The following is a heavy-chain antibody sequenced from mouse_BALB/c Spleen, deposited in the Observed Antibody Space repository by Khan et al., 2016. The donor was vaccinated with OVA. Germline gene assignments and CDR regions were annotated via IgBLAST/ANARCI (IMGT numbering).Heavy chain of an antibody. D-gene: IGHD2-2*01. Sequence: QMQLKESGAELVKPGASVKLSCKTSGYTFTSYYMYWVKQRPGQGLEWIGEINPSNGGTNFNEKFKSKATLTVDKSSSTAYMQLSSLTSEDSAVYYCTRSGYGSFVDWGQGTLVTVSA. CDR3: TRSGYGSFVD. V-gene: IGHV1S81*02. J-gene: IGHJ3*01. CDR2: INPSNGGT. CDR1: GYTFTSYY.